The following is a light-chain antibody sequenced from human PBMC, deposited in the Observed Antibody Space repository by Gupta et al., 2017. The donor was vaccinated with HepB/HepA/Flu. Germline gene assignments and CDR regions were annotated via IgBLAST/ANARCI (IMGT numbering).Light chain of an antibody. Sequence: DIVMTQSPDSLAVSLGERATINCKSSQSVLYSSNNKNYLAWYQQKPGQPPMLLIFWASTRESGVPNRFSGSWSGTDFTLTISSLQAEDVSVYYCQQYYSTPLTFGGGTKVEIK. J-gene: IGKJ4*01. CDR3: QQYYSTPLT. V-gene: IGKV4-1*01. CDR1: QSVLYSSNNKNY. CDR2: WAS.